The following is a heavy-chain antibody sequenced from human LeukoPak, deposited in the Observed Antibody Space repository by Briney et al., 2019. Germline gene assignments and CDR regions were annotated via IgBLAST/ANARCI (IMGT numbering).Heavy chain of an antibody. D-gene: IGHD3-9*01. CDR2: INHSGST. CDR3: ARGEVRIRYFDWLSTTIYYFDY. Sequence: SETLSLTCAVYGGSFSGYYWSWIRQPPGKGLEWIGEINHSGSTNYNPSLKSRVTISVDTSKYQFSLKLSSVTAADTAVYYCARGEVRIRYFDWLSTTIYYFDYWGQGTLVTVSS. J-gene: IGHJ4*02. V-gene: IGHV4-34*01. CDR1: GGSFSGYY.